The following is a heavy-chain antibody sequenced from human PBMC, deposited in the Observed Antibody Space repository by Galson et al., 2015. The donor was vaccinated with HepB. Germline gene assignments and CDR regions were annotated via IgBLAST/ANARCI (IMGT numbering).Heavy chain of an antibody. CDR2: TYYRSKWYN. CDR3: ARGPRTGIVVVPAAHDFDY. J-gene: IGHJ4*02. D-gene: IGHD2-2*01. V-gene: IGHV6-1*01. CDR1: GDSVSSNSAA. Sequence: CAISGDSVSSNSAAWNWIRQSPSRGLEWLGRTYYRSKWYNDYAVSVKSRITINPNTSKNQFSLQLNSVTPEDTAVYYCARGPRTGIVVVPAAHDFDYWGQGTLVTVSS.